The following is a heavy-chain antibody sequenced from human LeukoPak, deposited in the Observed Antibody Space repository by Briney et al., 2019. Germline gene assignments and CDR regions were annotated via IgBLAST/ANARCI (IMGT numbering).Heavy chain of an antibody. D-gene: IGHD3-22*01. CDR1: GYTLTELS. CDR2: FDPEDGET. Sequence: ASVKVSCKVSGYTLTELSMHWVRQAPGKGPEWMGGFDPEDGETIYAQKFQGRVAMTEDTSTDTAYMELSSLRSEDTAVYYCATVIGYYDSSGYYHYWGQGTLVTVSS. CDR3: ATVIGYYDSSGYYHY. J-gene: IGHJ4*02. V-gene: IGHV1-24*01.